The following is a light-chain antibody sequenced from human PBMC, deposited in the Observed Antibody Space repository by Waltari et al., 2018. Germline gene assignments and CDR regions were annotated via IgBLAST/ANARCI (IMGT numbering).Light chain of an antibody. J-gene: IGLJ1*01. CDR2: NDI. CDR1: SSNVGRDN. V-gene: IGLV1-47*01. Sequence: QSVLPQPPSASGTPGQRVTISCSGSSSNVGRDNVYWYQQLPGTAPQLLIYNDIQRPSGVPDRFSGSKSDTSASLAISGLRSEDEGDYYCAAWDDRLRAYVFGTGTQVTVL. CDR3: AAWDDRLRAYV.